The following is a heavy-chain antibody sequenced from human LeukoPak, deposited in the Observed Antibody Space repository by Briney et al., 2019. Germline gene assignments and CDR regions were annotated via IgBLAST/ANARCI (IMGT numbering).Heavy chain of an antibody. V-gene: IGHV1-8*01. CDR2: MNPNSGNT. J-gene: IGHJ3*02. Sequence: ASVKVSCKASGYTFTSYDINWVRQATGQGLEWMGWMNPNSGNTGYAQKFQGRVTMTRDTSISTAYMELSRLRSDDTAVYYCARVERSSGWYGAFDIWGQGTMVTVSS. CDR3: ARVERSSGWYGAFDI. CDR1: GYTFTSYD. D-gene: IGHD6-19*01.